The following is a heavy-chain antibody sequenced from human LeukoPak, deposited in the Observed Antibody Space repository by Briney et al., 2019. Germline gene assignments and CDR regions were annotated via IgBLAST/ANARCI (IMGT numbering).Heavy chain of an antibody. CDR1: GGTFSSYA. V-gene: IGHV1-69*01. Sequence: SVKVSCKASGGTFSSYAISWVRPAPGQGLEWMEGIIPIFGTANYAQKFQGRVTITADESTSTAYMELSSLRSEDTAVYYCAAFRYSSSVYGADYWGQGTLVTVSS. D-gene: IGHD6-6*01. CDR2: IIPIFGTA. J-gene: IGHJ4*02. CDR3: AAFRYSSSVYGADY.